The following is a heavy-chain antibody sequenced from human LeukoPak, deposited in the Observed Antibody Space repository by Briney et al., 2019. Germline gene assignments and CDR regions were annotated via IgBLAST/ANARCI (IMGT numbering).Heavy chain of an antibody. V-gene: IGHV1-18*01. D-gene: IGHD3-10*01. J-gene: IGHJ5*02. CDR2: ISTYNGDT. Sequence: VASVKVSCKPSGYTFTSHGINWVRQAPGQGLEWMGWISTYNGDTNSAQKFQGRVTLTTDTSTSTAYMELRSLRYDDTAVYYCTRRGPPATNWFDPWGQGTLVTVSS. CDR1: GYTFTSHG. CDR3: TRRGPPATNWFDP.